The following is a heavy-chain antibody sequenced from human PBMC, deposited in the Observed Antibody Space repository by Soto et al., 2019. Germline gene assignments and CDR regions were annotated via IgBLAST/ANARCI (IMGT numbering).Heavy chain of an antibody. CDR3: ARASNKRGYSYGPDY. CDR2: IYYSGST. Sequence: PPETLSLTCTVSGGSISSGGYYCSWLCRHPGKGLEWIGYIYYSGSTYYNPSLKSRVTISVDTSKNQFSLKLSSVTAADTAVYYCARASNKRGYSYGPDYWGQGPLVTVS. CDR1: GGSISSGGYY. V-gene: IGHV4-31*03. J-gene: IGHJ4*02. D-gene: IGHD5-18*01.